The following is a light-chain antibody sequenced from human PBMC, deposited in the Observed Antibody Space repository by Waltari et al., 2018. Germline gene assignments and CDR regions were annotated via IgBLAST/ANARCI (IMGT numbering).Light chain of an antibody. J-gene: IGLJ3*02. V-gene: IGLV4-69*01. CDR1: SGHSSNI. CDR3: QTGGHGTWV. CDR2: VNSDGSH. Sequence: QLVLTQSPSASASLGASVKLTCTLSSGHSSNIIAWHQQHPEKGPRYLMTVNSDGSHSKGDEIPDRFSGSSSGAERYLTSASLQSEDEADYYCQTGGHGTWVFGGGTKLTVL.